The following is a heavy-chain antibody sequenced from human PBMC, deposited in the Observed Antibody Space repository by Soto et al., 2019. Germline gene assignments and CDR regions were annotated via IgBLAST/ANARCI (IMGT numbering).Heavy chain of an antibody. Sequence: QVQLVQSGAEVKKPGSSVKVSCKASGGTFSSYAISWVRQAPGQGLEGMGGIIPIFGTANYPQKFQGRVTITADEPTSTAYMELSSLRSADTAVYYCARGSWASHYGLGNWFDPWGQGTLVTVSS. CDR3: ARGSWASHYGLGNWFDP. CDR2: IIPIFGTA. CDR1: GGTFSSYA. J-gene: IGHJ5*02. V-gene: IGHV1-69*01. D-gene: IGHD4-17*01.